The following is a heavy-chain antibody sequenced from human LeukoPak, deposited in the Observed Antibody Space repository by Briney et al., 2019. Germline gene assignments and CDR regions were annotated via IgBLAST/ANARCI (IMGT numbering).Heavy chain of an antibody. Sequence: QSGGSLRLSCVVSGFTFSTYWMHWVRQAPGKGLVWVSRVSADGSTTIYADSVKGRFTISRGNGINTVYLQMNSLRAEDTAVYYCARGFDGYPFGWWFDPWGQGTLVTVSS. CDR1: GFTFSTYW. CDR3: ARGFDGYPFGWWFDP. CDR2: VSADGSTT. V-gene: IGHV3-74*01. D-gene: IGHD5-24*01. J-gene: IGHJ5*02.